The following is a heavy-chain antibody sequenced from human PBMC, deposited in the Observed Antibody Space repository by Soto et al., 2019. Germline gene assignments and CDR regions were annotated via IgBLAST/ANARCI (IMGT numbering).Heavy chain of an antibody. CDR3: ARGAVVAQEYNWFDP. D-gene: IGHD2-15*01. J-gene: IGHJ5*02. CDR2: IYYSGST. CDR1: GGSISSGGYY. V-gene: IGHV4-31*03. Sequence: QVQLQESGPGLVKPSQTLSLTCTVSGGSISSGGYYWSWIRQHPGKVLEWIGYIYYSGSTYYNPSLKSRVTISVDTSKNQVSLKLSSVTAADTAVYYCARGAVVAQEYNWFDPWGQGTLVTVSS.